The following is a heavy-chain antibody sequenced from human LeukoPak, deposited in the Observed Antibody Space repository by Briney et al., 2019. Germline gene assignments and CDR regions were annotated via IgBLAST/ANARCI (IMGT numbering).Heavy chain of an antibody. CDR1: GFRLTNNY. CDR3: ARGDGYNFFDY. CDR2: FYVGGAT. J-gene: IGHJ4*02. Sequence: PGGSLGLSLAVPGFRLTNNYMSRVRQAPGKGLEWVSVFYVGGATYYPDSVKGRFTISRDNSENTLYLQMKSLRAEDTAVYYCARGDGYNFFDYWGQGTLVTVSS. D-gene: IGHD5-24*01. V-gene: IGHV3-53*01.